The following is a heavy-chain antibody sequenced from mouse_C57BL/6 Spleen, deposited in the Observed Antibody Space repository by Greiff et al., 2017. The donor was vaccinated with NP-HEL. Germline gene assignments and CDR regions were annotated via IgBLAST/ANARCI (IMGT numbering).Heavy chain of an antibody. D-gene: IGHD1-1*01. Sequence: EVQRVESGTVLARPGASVKMSCKTSGYTFTSYWMHWVKQRPGQGLEWIGAIYPGNSDTSYNQKFKGKAKLTAVTSASTAYMELSSLTNEDSAVYYCTRGDYYGSSYPFAYWGQGTLVTVSA. CDR1: GYTFTSYW. J-gene: IGHJ3*01. CDR2: IYPGNSDT. CDR3: TRGDYYGSSYPFAY. V-gene: IGHV1-5*01.